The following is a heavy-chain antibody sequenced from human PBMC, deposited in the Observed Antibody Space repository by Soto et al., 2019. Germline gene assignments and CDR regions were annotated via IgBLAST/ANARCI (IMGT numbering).Heavy chain of an antibody. CDR2: VSTYNGNT. D-gene: IGHD3-22*01. V-gene: IGHV1-18*01. Sequence: QVQLVQSGAEVKKPGASGKVSCKASGYTFITYGVSWVRQAPGQGLGWLGWVSTYNGNTRYAERLQGRVTMTTDTTTNTAYMELRNLRSDGTAVYYCARGPTDYYDNSANYFLDYWGQGTLVTVSS. J-gene: IGHJ4*02. CDR3: ARGPTDYYDNSANYFLDY. CDR1: GYTFITYG.